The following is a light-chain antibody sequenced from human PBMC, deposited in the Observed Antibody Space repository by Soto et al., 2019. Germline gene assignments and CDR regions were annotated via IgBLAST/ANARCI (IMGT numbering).Light chain of an antibody. J-gene: IGKJ1*01. CDR3: QQYDDVPWT. V-gene: IGKV1-33*01. CDR1: QDISDH. CDR2: DAS. Sequence: DIQMTQSPSSLSASVGDRVTITCQASQDISDHLNWYQHIPGKAPRLLMYDASSLEAGVPLRFRGSGSGTDFTFTIVSLQPEDIATYYCQQYDDVPWTFGQVTKVEIK.